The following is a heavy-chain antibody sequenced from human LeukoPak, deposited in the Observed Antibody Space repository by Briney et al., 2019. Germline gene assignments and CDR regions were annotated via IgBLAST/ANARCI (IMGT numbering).Heavy chain of an antibody. J-gene: IGHJ4*02. CDR2: ISYDGSNK. Sequence: GGSLRLSCAASGFTFSSYAMHWVRQAPGKGLEWVAVISYDGSNKYYADSVKGRFTISRDNAKNSLYLQMNSLRAEDTAVYYCARDSFDWLLSFHFDYWGQGTLVTVSS. CDR3: ARDSFDWLLSFHFDY. V-gene: IGHV3-30*04. CDR1: GFTFSSYA. D-gene: IGHD3-9*01.